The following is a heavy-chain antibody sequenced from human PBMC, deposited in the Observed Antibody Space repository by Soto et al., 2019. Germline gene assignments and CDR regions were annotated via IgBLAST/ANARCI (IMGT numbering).Heavy chain of an antibody. CDR1: GGTFSTYA. CDR2: IIPMFRTA. V-gene: IGHV1-69*01. D-gene: IGHD6-13*01. Sequence: QVQLVQSGAEVKKPGSSVKVSCKASGGTFSTYAINWVRQAPGQGLEWMGGIIPMFRTAEYAQQFQGRVTITADEPTSTAYMELSSLRSEDTAVYYCARDQQPKRGGYYYYYAMDVWGQGITVTVSS. J-gene: IGHJ6*02. CDR3: ARDQQPKRGGYYYYYAMDV.